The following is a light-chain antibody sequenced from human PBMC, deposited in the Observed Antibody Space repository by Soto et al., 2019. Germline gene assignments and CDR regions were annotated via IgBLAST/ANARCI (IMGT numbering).Light chain of an antibody. CDR1: SSNIGAGYA. CDR3: QSSDTSLSGSEV. J-gene: IGLJ2*01. Sequence: QSVLTQSPSVSGAPGQRVTISCSGSSSNIGAGYAVHWYQQLPGTAPKLLIYDNTYRPSGVPDRFSGSKSGTSASLAITGLQAEDEADYYCQSSDTSLSGSEVFGGGTKLTVL. V-gene: IGLV1-40*01. CDR2: DNT.